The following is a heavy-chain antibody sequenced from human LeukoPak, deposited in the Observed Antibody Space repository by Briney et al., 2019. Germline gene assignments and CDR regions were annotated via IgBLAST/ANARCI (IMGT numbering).Heavy chain of an antibody. CDR3: ARRGGDSSGWYTYYFDY. D-gene: IGHD6-19*01. J-gene: IGHJ4*02. Sequence: PSETLSLTCTVCGGSISSSSYYWRWIRRPPGKGLEWIGSTYYSGSTYYNPSLKSRVTISVDTSKNQFSLKLSSVAAADTAVYYCARRGGDSSGWYTYYFDYWGQGTLVTVSS. CDR2: TYYSGST. CDR1: GGSISSSSYY. V-gene: IGHV4-39*01.